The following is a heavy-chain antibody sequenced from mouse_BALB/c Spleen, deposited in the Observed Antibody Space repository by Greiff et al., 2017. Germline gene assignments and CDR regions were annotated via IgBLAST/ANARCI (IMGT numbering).Heavy chain of an antibody. J-gene: IGHJ3*01. CDR2: INPGSSTI. CDR1: GFAFSRYW. D-gene: IGHD2-4*01. V-gene: IGHV4-2*02. Sequence: EVKLLESGGGLVQPGGSLNLSCAASGFAFSRYWMSWARQAPGKGQEWIGEINPGSSTINYTPSLKDKFIISRDNAKNTLYLQMSKVRSEDTALYYCARFAMITTEFAYWGQGTLVTVSA. CDR3: ARFAMITTEFAY.